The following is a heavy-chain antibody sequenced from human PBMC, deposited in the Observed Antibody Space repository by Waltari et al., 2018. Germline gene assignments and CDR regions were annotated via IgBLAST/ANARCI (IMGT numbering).Heavy chain of an antibody. CDR2: IYYSGST. V-gene: IGHV4-59*01. J-gene: IGHJ5*02. CDR3: ARTRKGEYCSGGSCYSRGLDWFDP. Sequence: QVQLQESGPGLVKPSETLSLTCTVSGGSISSYYWSWIRQPPGKGLEWIGYIYYSGSTNYNPSLRSRVTISVDTSKNQFSLKLSSVTAADTAVYYCARTRKGEYCSGGSCYSRGLDWFDPWGQGTLVTVSS. CDR1: GGSISSYY. D-gene: IGHD2-15*01.